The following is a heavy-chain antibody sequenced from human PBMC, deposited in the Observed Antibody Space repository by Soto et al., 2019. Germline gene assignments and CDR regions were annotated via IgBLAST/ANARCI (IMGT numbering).Heavy chain of an antibody. CDR3: TRRVFGRLHSLVDI. V-gene: IGHV4-59*08. D-gene: IGHD5-12*01. J-gene: IGHJ6*02. CDR2: IYYSGST. CDR1: AYSISNYY. Sequence: SETLSLTCTVSAYSISNYYWTWIRQPPGKGLEWIGYIYYSGSTNYNSSLKSRVSISVDTSKNQFSLKLTSVTAADTAVYYCTRRVFGRLHSLVDIWGQGTMVTVSS.